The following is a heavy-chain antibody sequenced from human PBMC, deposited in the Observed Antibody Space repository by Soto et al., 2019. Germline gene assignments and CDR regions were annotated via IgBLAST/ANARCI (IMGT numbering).Heavy chain of an antibody. CDR1: GFTFSNYW. J-gene: IGHJ4*02. V-gene: IGHV3-7*01. Sequence: EVQVVESGGGLVQPGGSLKLSCVASGFTFSNYWMSWVRQAPGKGLEWVANIRQDGSEKNFVDSVKGRFTISRDNAKNSVDLKMHSLRAEDTAVYYCATTQSFDYWGQGTLVTVSS. CDR3: ATTQSFDY. CDR2: IRQDGSEK.